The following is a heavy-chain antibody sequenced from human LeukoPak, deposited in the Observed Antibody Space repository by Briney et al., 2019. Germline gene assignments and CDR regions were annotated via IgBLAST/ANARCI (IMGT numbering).Heavy chain of an antibody. D-gene: IGHD5-18*01. Sequence: GGSLRLSCAASGFTFSSYWMSWVRQAPGKGLEWVANIKQDGSEKYYVDSVKGRFTISRDNAKNSLYLQMNSLRAEDTAVYYCARVRIQLWARYAFDIWGQGTMVTVSS. V-gene: IGHV3-7*01. CDR3: ARVRIQLWARYAFDI. CDR1: GFTFSSYW. J-gene: IGHJ3*02. CDR2: IKQDGSEK.